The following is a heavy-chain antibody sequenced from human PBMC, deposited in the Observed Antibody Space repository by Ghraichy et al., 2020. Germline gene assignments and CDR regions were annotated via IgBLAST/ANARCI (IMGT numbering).Heavy chain of an antibody. CDR2: INHSGST. J-gene: IGHJ4*02. CDR1: GGSFSGYY. V-gene: IGHV4-34*01. Sequence: SETLSLTCAVYGGSFSGYYWSWIRQPPGKGLEWIGEINHSGSTNYNPSLKSRVTISVDTSKNQFSLKLSSVTAADTAVYYCARGRPRFWAVAGAFDYWGPGTLVTVSS. CDR3: ARGRPRFWAVAGAFDY. D-gene: IGHD6-19*01.